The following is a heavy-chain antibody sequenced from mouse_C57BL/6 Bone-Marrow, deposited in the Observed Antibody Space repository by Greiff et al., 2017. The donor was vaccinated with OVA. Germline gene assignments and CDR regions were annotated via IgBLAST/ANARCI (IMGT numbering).Heavy chain of an antibody. CDR1: GFTFSDYY. Sequence: EVKLVESGGGLVQPGGSLKLSCAASGFTFSDYYMYWVRQTPEKRLEWVAYISNGGGSTYYPDTVKGRITISRDNAKNTLYLQMSRLKSEDTAMYYCARPLYYGTFAYWGQGTLVTVSA. D-gene: IGHD2-1*01. V-gene: IGHV5-12*01. CDR3: ARPLYYGTFAY. CDR2: ISNGGGST. J-gene: IGHJ3*01.